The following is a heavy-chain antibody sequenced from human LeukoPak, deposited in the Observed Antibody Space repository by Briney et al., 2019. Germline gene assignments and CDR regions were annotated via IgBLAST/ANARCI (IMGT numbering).Heavy chain of an antibody. J-gene: IGHJ5*02. D-gene: IGHD2-15*01. CDR3: ARGGIVVVVAAYHNWFDP. Sequence: GASVKVSCKASGGTFSSYAISWVRQAPGQGLEWMGGIIPIFGTANYAQKFQGRVTITADESTSTAYMELSSLRSEDTAVYYCARGGIVVVVAAYHNWFDPWGQGTLVTVSS. CDR1: GGTFSSYA. CDR2: IIPIFGTA. V-gene: IGHV1-69*01.